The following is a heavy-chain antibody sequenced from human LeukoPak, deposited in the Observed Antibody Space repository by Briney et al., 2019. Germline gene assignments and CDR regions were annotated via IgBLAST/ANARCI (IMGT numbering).Heavy chain of an antibody. CDR3: ARDQYYGSGSYFYYYYYMDV. J-gene: IGHJ6*03. CDR2: IYYSGST. Sequence: SETLSLTCTVSGGSISSSSYYWGWIRQPPGKGLEWIGSIYYSGSTYYNPSLKSRVTISVDTSKNQFSLKLSSVTAADTAVYYCARDQYYGSGSYFYYYYYMDVWGKGTTVTVSS. V-gene: IGHV4-39*07. D-gene: IGHD3-10*01. CDR1: GGSISSSSYY.